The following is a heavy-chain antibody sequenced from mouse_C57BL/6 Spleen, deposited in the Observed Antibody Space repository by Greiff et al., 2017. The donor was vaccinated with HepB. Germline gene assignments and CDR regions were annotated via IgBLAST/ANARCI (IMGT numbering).Heavy chain of an antibody. CDR2: INPGSGGT. CDR1: GYAFTNYL. J-gene: IGHJ4*01. D-gene: IGHD2-3*01. CDR3: ARGGMIYDGYYYAMDY. Sequence: VKLQESGAELVRPGTSVKVSCKASGYAFTNYLIEWVKQRPGQGLEWIGVINPGSGGTNYNEKFKGKATLTADKSSSTAYMQLSSLTSEDSAVYFCARGGMIYDGYYYAMDYWGQGTSVTVSS. V-gene: IGHV1-54*01.